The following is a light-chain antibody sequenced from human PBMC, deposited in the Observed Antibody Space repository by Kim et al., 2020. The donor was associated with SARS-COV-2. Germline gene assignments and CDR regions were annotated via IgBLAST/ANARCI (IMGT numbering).Light chain of an antibody. CDR3: QAWDTTVV. V-gene: IGLV3-1*01. Sequence: VYTGQTATLTCSGDQLGNKYVCWYKQRPGQSPVLVIYQDKNRPSGIPGRFSGSNSGNTATLTISGTQAMDEADYYCQAWDTTVVFGGGTQLTVL. CDR2: QDK. CDR1: QLGNKY. J-gene: IGLJ2*01.